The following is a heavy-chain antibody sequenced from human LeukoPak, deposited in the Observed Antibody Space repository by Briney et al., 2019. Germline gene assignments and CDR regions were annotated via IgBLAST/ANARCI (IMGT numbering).Heavy chain of an antibody. CDR1: GYTFTGYY. Sequence: ASLKVSCKASGYTFTGYYMHWGRQAPGQGLEWMGWINPNSGDTNYAQKFQGRVTMTRDTSISTAYMDLSRLRSDDTAVYYCAREGVIKSFDYWGQGTLVTVSS. J-gene: IGHJ4*02. D-gene: IGHD3-3*01. V-gene: IGHV1-2*02. CDR2: INPNSGDT. CDR3: AREGVIKSFDY.